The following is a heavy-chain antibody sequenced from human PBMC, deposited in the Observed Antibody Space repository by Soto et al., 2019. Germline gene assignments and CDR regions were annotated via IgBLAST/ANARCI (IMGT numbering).Heavy chain of an antibody. CDR3: AHRRLEAGTSVSTGFDY. V-gene: IGHV2-5*02. J-gene: IGHJ4*02. CDR2: IYWDVGN. CDR1: GFSLTTSGVG. D-gene: IGHD4-17*01. Sequence: SGPTLVKAPQTHRLACNFSGFSLTTSGVGVGGXRQPPGKAGECLALIYWDVGNPYSPPLNDXLTIAKDTSKSLVVLTMANMDRVDTAIYYCAHRRLEAGTSVSTGFDYWGQGILVTVSS.